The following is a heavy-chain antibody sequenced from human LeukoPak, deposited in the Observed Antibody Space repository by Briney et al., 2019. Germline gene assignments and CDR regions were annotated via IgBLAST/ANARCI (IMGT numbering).Heavy chain of an antibody. CDR2: ISSSSSYI. CDR1: GFSFSSYS. D-gene: IGHD6-6*01. Sequence: PGGSLRLSCAASGFSFSSYSMNWVRQAPGKGLEWVSSISSSSSYIYYVDSVKGRFTISRDNAKNSLYLQMNSLRAEDTAVYYCARVRAARGYYYYYMDVWGKGTTVTASS. V-gene: IGHV3-21*04. J-gene: IGHJ6*03. CDR3: ARVRAARGYYYYYMDV.